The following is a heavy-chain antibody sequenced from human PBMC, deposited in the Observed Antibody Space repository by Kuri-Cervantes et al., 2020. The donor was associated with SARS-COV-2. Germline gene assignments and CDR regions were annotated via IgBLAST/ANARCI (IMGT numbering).Heavy chain of an antibody. V-gene: IGHV4-61*01. CDR2: MYYNVKT. Sequence: GSLRLSCSISGGYVNGGSYYWTWIRQAPGKGLEWIAYMYYNVKTTYNPPLKSRVTISADTSKNQFSLKLTPVTAADTAVYYCARDDFSYGSNHFDIWGQGILVTVSS. J-gene: IGHJ4*02. CDR1: GGYVNGGSYY. D-gene: IGHD6-13*01. CDR3: ARDDFSYGSNHFDI.